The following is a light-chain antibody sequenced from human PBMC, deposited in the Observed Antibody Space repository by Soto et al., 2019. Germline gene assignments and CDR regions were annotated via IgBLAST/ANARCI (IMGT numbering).Light chain of an antibody. V-gene: IGLV2-23*01. CDR2: EGS. CDR3: CSYAGRSSL. Sequence: QSVLTQPASVSGSPGQSITISCTGTSSDIGSYDLVSWYQQHPGKAPKLMIYEGSKRPSGVSNRFSGPKSGNTASLTISGLQAEDEADYYCCSYAGRSSLFGGGTQLTVL. J-gene: IGLJ3*02. CDR1: SSDIGSYDL.